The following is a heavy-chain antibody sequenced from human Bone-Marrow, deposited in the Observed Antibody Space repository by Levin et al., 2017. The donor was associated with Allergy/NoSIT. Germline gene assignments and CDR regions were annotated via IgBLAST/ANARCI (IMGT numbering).Heavy chain of an antibody. CDR2: ISYDGSNK. CDR3: AKDNMGLITGTMKFGTFDY. D-gene: IGHD1-7*01. Sequence: GGSLRLSCAASGFTFSSYGMHWVRQAPGKGLEWVAVISYDGSNKYYADSVKGRFTISRDNSKNTLYLQMNSLRAEDTAVYYCAKDNMGLITGTMKFGTFDYWGQGTLVTVSS. V-gene: IGHV3-30*18. CDR1: GFTFSSYG. J-gene: IGHJ4*02.